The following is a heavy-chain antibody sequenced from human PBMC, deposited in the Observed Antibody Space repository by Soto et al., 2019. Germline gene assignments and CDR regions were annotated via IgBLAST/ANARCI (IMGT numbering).Heavy chain of an antibody. CDR3: ARGGDWFHPFDP. V-gene: IGHV3-11*01. Sequence: QVQLVESGGGLVKPGGSLRLSCAASGFNFGNYYMIWIRQPPGKGLEWISYISNSGSTIYYADSVKGRFTISRDNAKNSLYLQLNSLRAEDTALYYCARGGDWFHPFDPWGQGTQVTVSS. D-gene: IGHD3-9*01. J-gene: IGHJ5*02. CDR2: ISNSGSTI. CDR1: GFNFGNYY.